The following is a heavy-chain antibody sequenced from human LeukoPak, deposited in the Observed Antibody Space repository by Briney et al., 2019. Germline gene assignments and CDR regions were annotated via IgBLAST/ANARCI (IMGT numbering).Heavy chain of an antibody. V-gene: IGHV1-18*01. CDR2: ISAYNGNT. Sequence: ASVKVSCKASGYTFTSYGISWVRQAPGQGLEWMGWISAYNGNTNYAQKLQGRVTITRDTSASTAYMELSSLRSEDTAVYYCARGGGKQWLADFDYWGQGTLVTVSS. CDR3: ARGGGKQWLADFDY. J-gene: IGHJ4*02. D-gene: IGHD6-19*01. CDR1: GYTFTSYG.